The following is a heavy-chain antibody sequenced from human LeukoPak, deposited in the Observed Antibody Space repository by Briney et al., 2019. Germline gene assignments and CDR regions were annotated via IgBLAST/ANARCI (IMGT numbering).Heavy chain of an antibody. CDR3: ARLTALAGHRGAFDI. D-gene: IGHD6-19*01. V-gene: IGHV4-39*01. Sequence: SETLSLTCNVSGGSIGGHTFYWDWIRQPPGKGLEWIATIYYNGNTFYNPSLKSRIAISIDMSKSQFSLHLSSVTAADTAIYYCARLTALAGHRGAFDIWGPGTMVTVSS. CDR1: GGSIGGHTFY. CDR2: IYYNGNT. J-gene: IGHJ3*02.